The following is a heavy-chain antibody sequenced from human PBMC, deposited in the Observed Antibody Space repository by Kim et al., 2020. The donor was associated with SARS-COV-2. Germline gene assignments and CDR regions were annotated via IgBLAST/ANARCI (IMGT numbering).Heavy chain of an antibody. V-gene: IGHV4-34*01. CDR3: ARGRAAADA. D-gene: IGHD6-13*01. J-gene: IGHJ3*01. Sequence: SETLSLTCAVYGGSFSGYYWSWIRQPPGKGLEWIGEINHSGSTNYNPSLKSRVTISVDTSKNQFSLKLSSVTAADTAVYYCARGRAAADAWGQGTMVTVCS. CDR1: GGSFSGYY. CDR2: INHSGST.